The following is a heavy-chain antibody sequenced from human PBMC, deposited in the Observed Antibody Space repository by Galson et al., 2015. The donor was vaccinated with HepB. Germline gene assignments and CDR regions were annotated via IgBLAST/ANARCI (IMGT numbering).Heavy chain of an antibody. CDR3: RLHQGPIGLPPGTLLQEHL. CDR1: GGTFSSYA. J-gene: IGHJ6*01. CDR2: IIPIFGTA. Sequence: SVKVSCKASGGTFSSYAISWVRQAPGQGLEWMGGIIPIFGTANYAQKFQGRVTITADESTSTAYMELSSLRSEDTALYYCRLHQGPIGLPPGTLLQEHLWG. V-gene: IGHV1-69*13.